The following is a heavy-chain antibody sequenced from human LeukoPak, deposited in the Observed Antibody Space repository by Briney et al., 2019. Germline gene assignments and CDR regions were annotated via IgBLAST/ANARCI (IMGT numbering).Heavy chain of an antibody. CDR1: GFRFSDHY. J-gene: IGHJ4*02. Sequence: GGPLRLSCAASGFRFSDHYMSWIRQAPGKGPEWISYISGSSGDIAYADSVKGRFTISRDNAKNSLHLQMNSLRVEDTAVYHCVRHAGRTGGQWGQGILITVSS. CDR3: VRHAGRTGGQ. CDR2: ISGSSGDI. D-gene: IGHD3-10*01. V-gene: IGHV3-11*01.